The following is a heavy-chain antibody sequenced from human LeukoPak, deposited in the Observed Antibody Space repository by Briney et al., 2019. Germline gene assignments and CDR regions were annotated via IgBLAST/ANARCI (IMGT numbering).Heavy chain of an antibody. J-gene: IGHJ4*02. Sequence: GASLRLSCAASGFTFSSYAMSWVRQAPGKGLGWVSAISGSGGSTYYADSVKGRFTISRDNSKNTLYLQMNSLRAEDTAVYYCAKFMGSRVCDYWGQGALVTVSS. CDR3: AKFMGSRVCDY. V-gene: IGHV3-23*01. CDR2: ISGSGGST. D-gene: IGHD6-13*01. CDR1: GFTFSSYA.